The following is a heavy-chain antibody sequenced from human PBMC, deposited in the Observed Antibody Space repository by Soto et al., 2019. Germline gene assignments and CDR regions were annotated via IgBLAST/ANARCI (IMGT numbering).Heavy chain of an antibody. Sequence: PSETLSLTCTVSGGSISRYYWSWIRQTPGKGLEWIGYLYNTGSTIYNPSLESRVTISVDGSKNHFSLELSSVTAADTAVYYCAREGGSGSPDLYFNVWDRGTLVTVSS. CDR2: LYNTGST. CDR3: AREGGSGSPDLYFNV. V-gene: IGHV4-59*12. J-gene: IGHJ2*01. D-gene: IGHD1-26*01. CDR1: GGSISRYY.